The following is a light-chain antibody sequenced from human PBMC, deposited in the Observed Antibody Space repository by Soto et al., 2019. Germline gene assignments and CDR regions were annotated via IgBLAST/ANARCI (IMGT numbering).Light chain of an antibody. V-gene: IGLV2-23*01. CDR3: GSYAGSNTWV. CDR2: EDH. J-gene: IGLJ1*01. Sequence: QSVLTQPASVSGSPGQSITISCTGTSSDVGRYSLVSWYQQHPGKAPKLMISEDHKRPSGVSNRFSGSKSGNTASLTISELQTEDEADYYCGSYAGSNTWVFAKGTKVTVL. CDR1: SSDVGRYSL.